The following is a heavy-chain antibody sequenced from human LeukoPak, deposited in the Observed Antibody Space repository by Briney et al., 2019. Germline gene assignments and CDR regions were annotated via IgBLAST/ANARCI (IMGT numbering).Heavy chain of an antibody. CDR1: GFTFSSYA. CDR2: ISGSGGST. J-gene: IGHJ3*02. D-gene: IGHD3-22*01. CDR3: ARNPPRYYYDSSGRALGAFDI. Sequence: HPGGSLRLSCAASGFTFSSYAMSWVRQAPGKGLEWVSAISGSGGSTYYADSVKGRFTISRDNSKNTLYLQMNSLRAEDTAVYYCARNPPRYYYDSSGRALGAFDIWGQGTMVTVSS. V-gene: IGHV3-23*01.